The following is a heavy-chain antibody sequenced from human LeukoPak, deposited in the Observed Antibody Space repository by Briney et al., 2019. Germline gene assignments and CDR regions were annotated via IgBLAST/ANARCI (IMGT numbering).Heavy chain of an antibody. V-gene: IGHV4-4*07. Sequence: PSETLSLTCIVSGGSISSYYWSWIRQPAGKGLEWIGRIYSSGSTNYNPSLKSRVTMSVDTSKNQSSLKLSSVTAADTAVYYCARDLSILESGHYMDVWGKGTTVTVSS. CDR3: ARDLSILESGHYMDV. J-gene: IGHJ6*03. CDR1: GGSISSYY. D-gene: IGHD2-15*01. CDR2: IYSSGST.